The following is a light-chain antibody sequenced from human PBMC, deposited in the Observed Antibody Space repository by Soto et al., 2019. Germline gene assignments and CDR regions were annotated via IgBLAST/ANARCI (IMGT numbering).Light chain of an antibody. CDR2: GAS. CDR3: QRYGSSPPFT. CDR1: QRVSSSY. V-gene: IGKV3-20*01. J-gene: IGKJ2*01. Sequence: EIVLTQSPGTLSLSPGERATLSCRASQRVSSSYLAWYQQKPGQAPRLLIYGASTRATGIPDRFSGSGSGTEVTLTISRLEPEDFAVYFCQRYGSSPPFTFGQGTKVEI.